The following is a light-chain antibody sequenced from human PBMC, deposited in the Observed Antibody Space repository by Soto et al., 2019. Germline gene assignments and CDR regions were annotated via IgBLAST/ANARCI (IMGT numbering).Light chain of an antibody. CDR3: QQYNSYSS. CDR1: QDIGNF. Sequence: DIQMTQSPSSLSAFVGDRVTITCRASQDIGNFLAWYQQKPGKVPKRLIFAASTLQSGVPSRFSGSGSGTEFTLTISSLQPDDFATYYCQQYNSYSSFGQGTKVDIK. J-gene: IGKJ1*01. V-gene: IGKV1-16*01. CDR2: AAS.